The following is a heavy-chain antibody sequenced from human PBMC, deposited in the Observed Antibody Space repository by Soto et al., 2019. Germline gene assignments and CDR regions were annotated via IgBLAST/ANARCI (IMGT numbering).Heavy chain of an antibody. D-gene: IGHD3-10*01. V-gene: IGHV3-48*01. CDR1: GFTFSSYS. CDR2: ISSSSSTM. Sequence: GGSLRLSCAASGFTFSSYSMNWVRQAPGKGLEWVSYISSSSSTMYYADSVKGRFTISRDNAKNSLYLQMNSLRAEDTAVYYCARMPTYYYGSVPFDPWGQGTLVTVSS. J-gene: IGHJ5*02. CDR3: ARMPTYYYGSVPFDP.